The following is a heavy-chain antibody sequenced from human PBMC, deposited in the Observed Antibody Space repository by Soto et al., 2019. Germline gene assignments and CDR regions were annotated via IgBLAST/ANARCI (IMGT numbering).Heavy chain of an antibody. Sequence: PSETLSLTCTVSGGPISSYYWSWIRQPPGKGLEWIGYIYYSGSTNYNPSLKSRVTISVDTSKNQFSLKLSSVTAADTAVYYCASENSVWGQGTLVTVSS. V-gene: IGHV4-59*01. CDR3: ASENSV. CDR2: IYYSGST. CDR1: GGPISSYY. J-gene: IGHJ4*02.